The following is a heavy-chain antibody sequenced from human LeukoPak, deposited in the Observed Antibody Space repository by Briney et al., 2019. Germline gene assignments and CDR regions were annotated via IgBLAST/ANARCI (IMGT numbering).Heavy chain of an antibody. D-gene: IGHD3-22*01. Sequence: EGSLRLSCAASGFTFNNYAMSWVRQAPGKGLEWVSAISGSGGSTYYADSVRGRFTISRDNSKNTLYLQMNSLRDEDTAVYYCAREGTMITTFDYWGQGTLVTVSS. J-gene: IGHJ4*02. CDR3: AREGTMITTFDY. V-gene: IGHV3-23*01. CDR2: ISGSGGST. CDR1: GFTFNNYA.